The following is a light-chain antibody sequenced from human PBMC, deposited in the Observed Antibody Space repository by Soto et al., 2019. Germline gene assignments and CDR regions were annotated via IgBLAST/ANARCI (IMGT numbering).Light chain of an antibody. J-gene: IGLJ1*01. CDR1: SSDVGGYNY. CDR2: EVS. Sequence: QSVLAQPASVSGSPGQSITISCTGTSSDVGGYNYVSWSQQHPGKAPKLLISEVSNRPSGVSNRFSGSKSGNTASLTISGLQAHDEADYYCSSYTASSTLLFGTGTKLTVL. V-gene: IGLV2-14*03. CDR3: SSYTASSTLL.